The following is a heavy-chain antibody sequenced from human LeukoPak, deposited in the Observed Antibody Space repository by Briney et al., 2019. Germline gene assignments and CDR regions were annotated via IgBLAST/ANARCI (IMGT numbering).Heavy chain of an antibody. J-gene: IGHJ3*02. CDR2: IGSSSSYI. D-gene: IGHD3-10*01. CDR3: ASDYYGSGSHFDAFDI. Sequence: GGSLRLSCAASGFTFSSYSMNWVRQAPGKGLEWVSSIGSSSSYIYYADSVKGRFTISRDNAKNSLYLQMNSLRAEDTAVYYCASDYYGSGSHFDAFDIWGQGTMVTVSS. V-gene: IGHV3-21*01. CDR1: GFTFSSYS.